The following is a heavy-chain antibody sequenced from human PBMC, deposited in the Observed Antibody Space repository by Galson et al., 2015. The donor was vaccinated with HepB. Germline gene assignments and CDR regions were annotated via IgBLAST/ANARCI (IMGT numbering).Heavy chain of an antibody. CDR1: GFTFSDYY. CDR2: ISSSISYT. Sequence: SLRLSCAASGFTFSDYYMSWIRQAPGKGLEWVSDISSSISYTNYADSVKGRFTISRDNAKNSLYLQMNSLRAEDTAVYYCARAPYSSSSWFDPWGQGTLVTVSS. D-gene: IGHD6-6*01. CDR3: ARAPYSSSSWFDP. V-gene: IGHV3-11*06. J-gene: IGHJ5*02.